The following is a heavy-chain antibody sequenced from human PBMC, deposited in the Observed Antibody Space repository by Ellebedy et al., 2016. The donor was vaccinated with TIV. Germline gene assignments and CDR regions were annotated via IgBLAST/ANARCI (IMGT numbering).Heavy chain of an antibody. CDR2: INAYSGNT. CDR3: AKSENSPWYTSLGYFDS. Sequence: ASVKVSXXASGYTFSTHGINWVRQAPGQGLEWMGWINAYSGNTNYAQKLQGRVTMTTDTSTSTAYMELRSLRSDDTATYYCAKSENSPWYTSLGYFDSWGQGTLVTVSS. D-gene: IGHD6-13*01. CDR1: GYTFSTHG. V-gene: IGHV1-18*01. J-gene: IGHJ4*02.